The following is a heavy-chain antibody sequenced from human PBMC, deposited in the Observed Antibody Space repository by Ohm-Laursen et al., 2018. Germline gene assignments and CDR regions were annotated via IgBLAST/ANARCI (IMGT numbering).Heavy chain of an antibody. Sequence: GASVKVSCKASGYTFTSYYMHWVRQAPGQGLEWMGIINPSGGSTSYAQKFQGRVTMTRDTSTSTVYMELSSLRSEDTAVYYCASVGGYSYGRYSSSWYGFDPWGQGTLVTVSS. J-gene: IGHJ5*02. CDR2: INPSGGST. CDR3: ASVGGYSYGRYSSSWYGFDP. V-gene: IGHV1-46*01. CDR1: GYTFTSYY. D-gene: IGHD6-13*01.